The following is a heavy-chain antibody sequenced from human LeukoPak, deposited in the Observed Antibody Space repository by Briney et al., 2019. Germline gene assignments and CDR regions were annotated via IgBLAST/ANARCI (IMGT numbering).Heavy chain of an antibody. CDR3: ARDHYDVLTGYGRYYMDV. J-gene: IGHJ6*03. D-gene: IGHD3-9*01. CDR2: ISSSSSTI. Sequence: GGSLRLSCAASGFTFSSYSMNWVRQAPGKGLEWVSYISSSSSTIYYADSVKGRFTISRDNAKNSLYLQMNSLRAEDTAVYYCARDHYDVLTGYGRYYMDVWGKGTTVTVSS. V-gene: IGHV3-48*01. CDR1: GFTFSSYS.